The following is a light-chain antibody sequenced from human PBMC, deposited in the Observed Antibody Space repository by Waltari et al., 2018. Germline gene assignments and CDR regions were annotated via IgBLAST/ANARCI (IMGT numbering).Light chain of an antibody. J-gene: IGKJ5*01. CDR1: QSSSSY. V-gene: IGKV3-11*02. CDR3: RQRSNRSPIT. Sequence: SQSSSSYLAWYQQKPGQAPRRLIYDASNSATGITARFSGSGSVRDFNITISSLEPADVSVYYCRQRSNRSPITLGQGTRVEIK. CDR2: DAS.